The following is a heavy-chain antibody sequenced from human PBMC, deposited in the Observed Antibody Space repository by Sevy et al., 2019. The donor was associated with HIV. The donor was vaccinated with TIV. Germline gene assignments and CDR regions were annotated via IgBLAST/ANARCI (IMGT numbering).Heavy chain of an antibody. D-gene: IGHD2-2*01. Sequence: ASVKVSCKASGYTFTGYYMHWERQAPGLGLEWMGRINPNSGGTNYAQKFQGRVTMTRDTSISTAYMELSRLRSDDTAVYYCARGLSHIVVVPAAPDYWGQGTLVTVSS. V-gene: IGHV1-2*06. CDR2: INPNSGGT. CDR1: GYTFTGYY. CDR3: ARGLSHIVVVPAAPDY. J-gene: IGHJ4*02.